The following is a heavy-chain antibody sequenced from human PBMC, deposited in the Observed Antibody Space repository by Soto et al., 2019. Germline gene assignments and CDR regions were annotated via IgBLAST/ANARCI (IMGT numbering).Heavy chain of an antibody. D-gene: IGHD3-22*01. CDR3: ARGTYYYNSSSYYHY. CDR1: GGSISNYY. J-gene: IGHJ4*02. CDR2: IYYSGST. Sequence: SETLSLTCTVSGGSISNYYWTWIRQPPGKGLEWIGYIYYSGSTNYNPSLKSRVTISVDTSKNQFSLKLSSVTAADTAVYYCARGTYYYNSSSYYHYWGEGILITVT. V-gene: IGHV4-59*08.